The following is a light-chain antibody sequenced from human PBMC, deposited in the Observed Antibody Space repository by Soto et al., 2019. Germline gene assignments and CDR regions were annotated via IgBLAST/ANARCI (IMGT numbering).Light chain of an antibody. Sequence: QSVLSQPRSACGSPGQSVSIACTGTSSDVGGYNYVSWYQQHPGKAPKLMIYEVNKRPSGVPDRFSGSKSGNTASLTVSGLQAEDEAHYYCSSYAGSTNVFRTGTKVTVL. CDR1: SSDVGGYNY. V-gene: IGLV2-8*01. J-gene: IGLJ1*01. CDR3: SSYAGSTNV. CDR2: EVN.